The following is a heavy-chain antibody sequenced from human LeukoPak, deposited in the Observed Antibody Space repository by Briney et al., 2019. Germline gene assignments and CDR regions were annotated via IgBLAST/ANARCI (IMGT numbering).Heavy chain of an antibody. D-gene: IGHD3-22*01. V-gene: IGHV4-59*01. CDR3: ARETLYYDSSGYYSSVWYFDL. J-gene: IGHJ2*01. Sequence: SQTLSLTCTVSGGSISSYYWSWIRQPPGKRLEWIGYIYYSGSTNYNPSLKSRVTISVDTSKNQFSLKLSSVTAADTAVYYCARETLYYDSSGYYSSVWYFDLWGRGTLVTVSS. CDR1: GGSISSYY. CDR2: IYYSGST.